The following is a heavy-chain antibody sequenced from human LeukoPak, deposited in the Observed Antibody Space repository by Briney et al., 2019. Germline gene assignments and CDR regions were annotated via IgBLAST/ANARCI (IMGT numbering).Heavy chain of an antibody. J-gene: IGHJ6*04. CDR2: ISHSGST. D-gene: IGHD3-16*02. V-gene: IGHV4-34*01. CDR1: GGCFSGYY. CDR3: ARVPFYDYVWGSYRYYGMDV. Sequence: SETLSLNCAVYGGCFSGYYWSWIRQPPGKGLEWIGEISHSGSTNYNPSLKSRVTISVDTSKNQFSLKLSSVTAADTAVYYCARVPFYDYVWGSYRYYGMDVWGKGTTVTVSS.